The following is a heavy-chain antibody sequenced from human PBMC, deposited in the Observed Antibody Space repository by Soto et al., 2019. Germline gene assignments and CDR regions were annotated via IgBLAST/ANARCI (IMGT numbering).Heavy chain of an antibody. Sequence: SGPTLVNPAQTLTLTCTFSGFSLSTGGMGVGWIRQPPGKALEWLALIYWDGDRRYRPSLMSRLTIAKDTSKNQVVLTMTNMDPVDTATYYCVHSRCGGDCLQSYSSHYYYGMDIWGQGTTVTVSS. CDR2: IYWDGDR. J-gene: IGHJ6*02. V-gene: IGHV2-5*02. CDR1: GFSLSTGGMG. D-gene: IGHD2-21*02. CDR3: VHSRCGGDCLQSYSSHYYYGMDI.